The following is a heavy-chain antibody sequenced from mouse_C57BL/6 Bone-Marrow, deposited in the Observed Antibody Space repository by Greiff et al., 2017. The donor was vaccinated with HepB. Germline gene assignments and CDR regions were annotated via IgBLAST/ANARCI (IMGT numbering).Heavy chain of an antibody. CDR1: GFSLTSYG. J-gene: IGHJ4*01. D-gene: IGHD2-3*01. Sequence: QVQLKQSGPGLVQPSQSLSITCTVSGFSLTSYGVHWVRQSPGKGLEWLGVIWSGGSTDYNAAFISRLSISKDNSKSQVFFKMNSLQADDTAIYYCARLKIYDGYPYYAMDYWGQGTSVTVSS. V-gene: IGHV2-2*01. CDR3: ARLKIYDGYPYYAMDY. CDR2: IWSGGST.